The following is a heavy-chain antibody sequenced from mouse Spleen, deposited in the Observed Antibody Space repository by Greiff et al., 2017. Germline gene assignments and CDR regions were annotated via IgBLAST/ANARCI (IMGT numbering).Heavy chain of an antibody. CDR1: GFTFSDYY. CDR2: INYDGSST. Sequence: EVKLMESEGGLVQPGSSMKLSCTASGFTFSDYYMAWVRQVPEKGLEWVANINYDGSSTYYLDSLKSRFIISRDNAKNILYLQMSSLKSEDTATYYCARDNGNYEGTVWFAYWGQGTLVTVSA. V-gene: IGHV5-16*01. CDR3: ARDNGNYEGTVWFAY. J-gene: IGHJ3*01. D-gene: IGHD2-1*01.